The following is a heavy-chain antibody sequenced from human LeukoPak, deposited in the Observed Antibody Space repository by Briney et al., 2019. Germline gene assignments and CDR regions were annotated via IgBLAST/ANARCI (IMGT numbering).Heavy chain of an antibody. CDR3: ARERIVVIPAGHYYYGIDV. CDR1: GYTFSDYY. J-gene: IGHJ6*02. Sequence: ASVKVSCKASGYTFSDYYMHWVRQAPGQGLEWMGWVNPNSGDTNYPQKFQGRVTMTRDTSISTAYMELTRLTSDDTAVYYCARERIVVIPAGHYYYGIDVWGQGTTVTVSS. D-gene: IGHD2-2*01. V-gene: IGHV1-2*02. CDR2: VNPNSGDT.